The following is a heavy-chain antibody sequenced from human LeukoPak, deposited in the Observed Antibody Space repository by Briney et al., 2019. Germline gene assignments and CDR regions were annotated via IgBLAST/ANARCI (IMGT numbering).Heavy chain of an antibody. CDR1: GFTVSSNY. CDR3: ARVVYGDYNFDY. D-gene: IGHD4-17*01. J-gene: IGHJ4*02. V-gene: IGHV3-53*01. Sequence: SGGSLRLSCAASGFTVSSNYMSWVRQAPGKGLEWVSVIYSGGSTYYADSVKGRLTISRDNSKNTLYLQMNSLRAEDTAVYYCARVVYGDYNFDYWGQGTLVTVSS. CDR2: IYSGGST.